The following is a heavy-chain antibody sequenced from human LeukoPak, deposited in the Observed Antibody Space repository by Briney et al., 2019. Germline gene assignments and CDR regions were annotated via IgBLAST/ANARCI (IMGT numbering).Heavy chain of an antibody. J-gene: IGHJ4*02. D-gene: IGHD2-8*01. V-gene: IGHV1-69*06. CDR3: AREVYAFGFDY. Sequence: SVKVSFKASGYTFTGYYMHWVRQAPGQGLEWMGGIIPIFGTANYAQKSQGRVTITADKSTSTAYMELSSLRSEDTAVYYCAREVYAFGFDYWGQGTLVTVSS. CDR2: IIPIFGTA. CDR1: GYTFTGYY.